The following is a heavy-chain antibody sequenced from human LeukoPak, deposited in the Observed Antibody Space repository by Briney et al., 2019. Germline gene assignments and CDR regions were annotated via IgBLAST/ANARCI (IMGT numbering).Heavy chain of an antibody. CDR2: IIPILGIA. Sequence: SVKVSCKASGGTFSSYAISWVRQAPGQGLEWMGRIIPILGIANYAQKFQGRVTITADKSTSTAYMELSSLRSEDTAVYYCAKCVTEQGYKFYFDYWGQGTLVTVSS. D-gene: IGHD2-15*01. V-gene: IGHV1-69*04. CDR1: GGTFSSYA. CDR3: AKCVTEQGYKFYFDY. J-gene: IGHJ4*02.